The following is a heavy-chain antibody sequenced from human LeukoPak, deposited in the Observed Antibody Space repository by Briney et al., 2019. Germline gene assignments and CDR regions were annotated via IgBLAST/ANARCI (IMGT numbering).Heavy chain of an antibody. J-gene: IGHJ3*02. CDR1: GYTFTSYG. CDR2: ISAYNGNT. CDR3: ARGPQDLSMIVVGDAFDI. Sequence: GASVKVSCEASGYTFTSYGISWVRQAPGQGLEWMGWISAYNGNTNYAQKLQGRVTMTTDTSTSTAYMELRSLRSDDTAVYYCARGPQDLSMIVVGDAFDIWGQGTMVTVSS. V-gene: IGHV1-18*01. D-gene: IGHD3-22*01.